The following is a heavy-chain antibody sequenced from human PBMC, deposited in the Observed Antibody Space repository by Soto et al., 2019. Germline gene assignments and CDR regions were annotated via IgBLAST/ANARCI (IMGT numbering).Heavy chain of an antibody. CDR2: IWYDGSNK. CDR1: GFTFSSYG. J-gene: IGHJ4*02. V-gene: IGHV3-33*01. Sequence: QVQLVESGGGVVQPGRSLRLSCAASGFTFSSYGMHWVRQAPGKGLEWVAVIWYDGSNKYYADSVKGRFTISRDNSKNPLYLQMNSLRAEDTAVYYCARDRYGDYDSSSTDYWGQGTLVTVSS. D-gene: IGHD4-17*01. CDR3: ARDRYGDYDSSSTDY.